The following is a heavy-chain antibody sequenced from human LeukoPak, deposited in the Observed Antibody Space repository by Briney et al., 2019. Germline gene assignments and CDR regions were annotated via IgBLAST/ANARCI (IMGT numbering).Heavy chain of an antibody. CDR1: GGSISSGGYY. CDR2: IYYSGST. V-gene: IGHV4-31*03. CDR3: ASRNRYCTNGVCNTGGFDY. Sequence: SQTLSLTCTVSGGSISSGGYYWSWIRQHPGKGLEWIGYIYYSGSTYYNPSLKSRVTISVDTSKNQFSLKLSSVTAADTAVYYCASRNRYCTNGVCNTGGFDYWGQGTLVTVSS. D-gene: IGHD2-8*01. J-gene: IGHJ4*02.